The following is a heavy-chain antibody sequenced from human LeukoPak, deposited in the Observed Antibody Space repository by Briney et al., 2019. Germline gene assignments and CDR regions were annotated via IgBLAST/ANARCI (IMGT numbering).Heavy chain of an antibody. Sequence: PSETLSLTCTVSGGSISSGGYYWSWIRQPPGKGLEWIGYIYHSGSTYYNPSLKSRVTISVDRSKNQFSLKLSSVTAADTAVYHCARGPQDCSSTSCPGTFDYWGQGTLVTVSS. D-gene: IGHD2-2*01. CDR1: GGSISSGGYY. V-gene: IGHV4-30-2*01. CDR3: ARGPQDCSSTSCPGTFDY. CDR2: IYHSGST. J-gene: IGHJ4*02.